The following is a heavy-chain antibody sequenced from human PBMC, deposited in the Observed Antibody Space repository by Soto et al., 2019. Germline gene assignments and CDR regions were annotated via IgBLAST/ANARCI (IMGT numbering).Heavy chain of an antibody. V-gene: IGHV4-59*08. Sequence: SETLSLTCTVSGGSISSYYWSWIRQPPGKGMEWIGYVHHSWGSTYNPSLQSRVAISLDTSKSQFSLKLTSVTATDTAVYYCARQGFGALHGLVDVLGQGTTVTVSS. CDR3: ARQGFGALHGLVDV. CDR2: VHHSWGS. J-gene: IGHJ6*02. D-gene: IGHD3-10*01. CDR1: GGSISSYY.